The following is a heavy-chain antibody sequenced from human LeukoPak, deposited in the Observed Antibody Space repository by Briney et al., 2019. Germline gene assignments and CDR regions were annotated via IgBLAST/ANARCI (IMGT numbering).Heavy chain of an antibody. D-gene: IGHD3-10*01. Sequence: ASVKVSCKASGYTFTSYDINWVRQATGQGLEWTGWMNPNSGNTGYAQKFQGRVTMTRNTSISTAYMELSSLRSEDTAVYYCARGVKGQIRITMVRGVIYYFDYWGQGTLVTVSS. V-gene: IGHV1-8*01. J-gene: IGHJ4*02. CDR2: MNPNSGNT. CDR1: GYTFTSYD. CDR3: ARGVKGQIRITMVRGVIYYFDY.